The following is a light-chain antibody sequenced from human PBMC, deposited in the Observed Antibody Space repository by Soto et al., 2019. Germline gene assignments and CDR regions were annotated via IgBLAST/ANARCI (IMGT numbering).Light chain of an antibody. Sequence: QSVLTQPPSVSEAPGQKVTISCSGSSSNIGSNYVSWYQQLPGTAPKLLIYENNKRPSGIPDRFSGSKSGTSVTLDITGLQTGDEADYYCVTWDNSLSGGVFGGGTKLTVL. CDR2: ENN. V-gene: IGLV1-51*02. CDR1: SSNIGSNY. J-gene: IGLJ3*02. CDR3: VTWDNSLSGGV.